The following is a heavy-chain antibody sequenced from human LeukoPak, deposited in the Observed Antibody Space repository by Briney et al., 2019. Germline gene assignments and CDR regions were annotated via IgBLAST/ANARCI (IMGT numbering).Heavy chain of an antibody. Sequence: GGSLRLSCAASGFTVSSNYMSWVRQAPGKGLEWVSSISSSSYIYYADSVKGRFTISRDNAKNSLYLQMNSLRAEDTAVYYCARDSSSWPSIYYYMDVWGKGTTVTVSS. CDR3: ARDSSSWPSIYYYMDV. CDR2: ISSSSYI. D-gene: IGHD6-13*01. J-gene: IGHJ6*03. V-gene: IGHV3-69-1*01. CDR1: GFTVSSNY.